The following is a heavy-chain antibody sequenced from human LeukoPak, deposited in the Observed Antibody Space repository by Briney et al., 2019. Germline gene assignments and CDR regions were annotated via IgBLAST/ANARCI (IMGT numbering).Heavy chain of an antibody. CDR1: GGSITSGDFY. V-gene: IGHV4-30-4*01. CDR3: ARPYYYDSRIDP. CDR2: MYYSGST. Sequence: PSETLSLTCTVSGGSITSGDFYWRCIRQRPGKGLEWIAYMYYSGSTYYNPSVRSRVTMSADTSKNQLSLKLSSVTAADTAVYDCARPYYYDSRIDPWGQEILVTVSS. J-gene: IGHJ5*02. D-gene: IGHD3-22*01.